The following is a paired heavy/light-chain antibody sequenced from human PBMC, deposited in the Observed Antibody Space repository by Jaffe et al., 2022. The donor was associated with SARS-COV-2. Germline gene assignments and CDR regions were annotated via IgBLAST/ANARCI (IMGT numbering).Light chain of an antibody. Sequence: SYVLTQPPSVSVAPGQTARITCGGNNIGSKSVHWYQQKPGQAPVLVVYDDRDRPSGIPERFSGSNSGNTATLTISRVEAGDEADYYCQVWDSSSDHWVFGGGTKLTVL. V-gene: IGLV3-21*02. CDR3: QVWDSSSDHWV. J-gene: IGLJ3*02. CDR1: NIGSKS. CDR2: DDR.
Heavy chain of an antibody. CDR3: VRAPLYYFDY. Sequence: EVQLVESGGGLVQPGGSLRLSCAASGFTVRSNYMSWVRQAPGKGLEWVSIIYSGGTTYYADSVKGRFAISKDNSKNTVYLQMSSLRAEDTAVYYCVRAPLYYFDYWGQGTLVTVSS. J-gene: IGHJ4*02. CDR1: GFTVRSNY. CDR2: IYSGGTT. V-gene: IGHV3-66*02.